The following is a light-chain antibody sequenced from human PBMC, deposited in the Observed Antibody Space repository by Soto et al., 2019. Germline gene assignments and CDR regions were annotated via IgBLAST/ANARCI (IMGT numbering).Light chain of an antibody. J-gene: IGKJ1*01. CDR3: QQSHGT. CDR1: QSISTY. CDR2: AAS. Sequence: DIQMTQSPSSLSASVGDRVTITCRASQSISTYLNWYQQKPGKAPKLLISAASSLRGGVPSRFSGSGSGADFTLTISRLQPEDFATYYCQQSHGTFGQGTKVEIK. V-gene: IGKV1-39*01.